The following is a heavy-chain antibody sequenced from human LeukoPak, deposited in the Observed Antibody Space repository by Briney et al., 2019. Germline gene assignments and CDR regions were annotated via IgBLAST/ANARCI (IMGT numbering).Heavy chain of an antibody. V-gene: IGHV5-51*01. D-gene: IGHD3-10*01. Sequence: GESLKISCKGSGYSFTSYWIGWVRQMPGKGLEWMGIIYPGDSDTRYSPSFQGKVTISADKSISTAYLQWSSLKASDTAMYYCARPTGNYGSGSYGGWFDPWGQGTLVTVSS. CDR2: IYPGDSDT. CDR3: ARPTGNYGSGSYGGWFDP. J-gene: IGHJ5*02. CDR1: GYSFTSYW.